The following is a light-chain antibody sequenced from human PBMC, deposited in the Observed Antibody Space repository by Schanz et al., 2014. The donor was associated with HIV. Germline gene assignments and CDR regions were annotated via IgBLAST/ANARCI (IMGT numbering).Light chain of an antibody. V-gene: IGKV1-5*03. Sequence: TQSPATLSLSPGERATLTCRASQSVSTWLAWYQQKPGKAPKLLISEASILETGVPSTFSGSGSGTEFTLTISSLQPDDFATYYCLQYDDESYTFGQGTKLEIK. CDR2: EAS. CDR1: QSVSTW. J-gene: IGKJ2*01. CDR3: LQYDDESYT.